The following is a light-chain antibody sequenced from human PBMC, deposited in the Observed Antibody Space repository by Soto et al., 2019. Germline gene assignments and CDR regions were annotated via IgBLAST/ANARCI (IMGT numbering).Light chain of an antibody. CDR2: TVS. J-gene: IGKJ4*01. CDR1: QSILYSSNNKNY. V-gene: IGKV2-40*01. Sequence: DIVMTQSPDSLAVSLGERATINCKSNQSILYSSNNKNYLAWYLQKPGQSPQLLIYTVSYRASGVPDRFSGSGSGTDFTLKISRVEAEDVGVYYCMQRIEFPLTFGGGTKVEI. CDR3: MQRIEFPLT.